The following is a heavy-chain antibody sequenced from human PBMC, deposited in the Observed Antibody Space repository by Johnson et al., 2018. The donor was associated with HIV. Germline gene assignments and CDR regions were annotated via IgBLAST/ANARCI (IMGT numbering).Heavy chain of an antibody. CDR1: GLTFSSYA. CDR2: ISGSGGST. D-gene: IGHD1-26*01. CDR3: ARDSERGFDI. Sequence: VQLVESGGGLVQPGGSLRLSCAASGLTFSSYAMSWVRQAPGKGLEWVSSISGSGGSTYYADSVKGRFTISRDNSKNTLCLQMNSLRVEDTAVYFCARDSERGFDIWGQGTMVTVSS. V-gene: IGHV3-23*04. J-gene: IGHJ3*02.